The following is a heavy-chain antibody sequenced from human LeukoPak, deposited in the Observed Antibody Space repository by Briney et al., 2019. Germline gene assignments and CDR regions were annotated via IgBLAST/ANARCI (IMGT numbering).Heavy chain of an antibody. CDR3: ARGAVRYFDWSPKGNYYYMDV. CDR2: IIPIFGTA. J-gene: IGHJ6*03. D-gene: IGHD3-9*01. CDR1: GGTFSSYA. V-gene: IGHV1-69*13. Sequence: ASVKVSCKASGGTFSSYAISWVRQAPGQGLEWMGGIIPIFGTANYAQKFQGRVTITADESTSAAYMELSSLRSEDTAVYYCARGAVRYFDWSPKGNYYYMDVWGKGTTVTISS.